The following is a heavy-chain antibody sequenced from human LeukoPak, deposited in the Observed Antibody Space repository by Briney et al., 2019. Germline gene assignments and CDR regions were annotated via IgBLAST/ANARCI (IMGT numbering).Heavy chain of an antibody. CDR3: ARGIRFLEWLLSENYYFDY. CDR2: ISAYNGNT. CDR1: GYIFTSYG. D-gene: IGHD3-3*01. Sequence: ASVKVSCKASGYIFTSYGISWVRQAPAQGLEWMGWISAYNGNTNYAQKLQGRVTMTTDTSTSTAYVELRSLRSDDTAVYYCARGIRFLEWLLSENYYFDYWGQGTLVTVSS. V-gene: IGHV1-18*01. J-gene: IGHJ4*02.